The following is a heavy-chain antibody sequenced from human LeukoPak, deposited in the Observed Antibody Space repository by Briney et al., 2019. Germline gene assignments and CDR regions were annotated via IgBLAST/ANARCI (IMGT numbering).Heavy chain of an antibody. Sequence: PSETLSLTCTVSGGSISSYYWSWIRQPAGKGLEWIGRIYTSGSTNYNPSLKSRVTMSVDTSKNQFSLKLSSVTAADTAVYYCVRDSLVGAYYYFDFWGQGTLVTVSS. J-gene: IGHJ4*02. CDR1: GGSISSYY. CDR2: IYTSGST. CDR3: VRDSLVGAYYYFDF. V-gene: IGHV4-4*07. D-gene: IGHD1-26*01.